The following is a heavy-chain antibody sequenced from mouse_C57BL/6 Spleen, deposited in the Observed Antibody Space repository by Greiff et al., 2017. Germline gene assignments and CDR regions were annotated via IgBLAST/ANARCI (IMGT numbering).Heavy chain of an antibody. CDR2: IRLKSDNYAT. Sequence: EVKLVESGGGLVQPGGSMKLSCVASGFTFSNYWMNWVRQSPEKGLEWVAQIRLKSDNYATHYAESVKGRFTISRDDSKSSVYLQMNNLRAEDTGIYYCTVYYDYDSVDYWGQGTTLTVSS. D-gene: IGHD2-4*01. CDR1: GFTFSNYW. J-gene: IGHJ2*01. CDR3: TVYYDYDSVDY. V-gene: IGHV6-3*01.